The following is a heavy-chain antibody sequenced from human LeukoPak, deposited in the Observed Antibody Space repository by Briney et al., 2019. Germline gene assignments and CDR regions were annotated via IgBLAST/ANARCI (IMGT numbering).Heavy chain of an antibody. J-gene: IGHJ3*02. CDR2: IANDGRNR. CDR3: AKEFRTGGDDAFDI. V-gene: IGHV3-30*18. Sequence: GGSLRLSCAPSGFTFSSYGMHWVRQAPGKGLEWVAVIANDGRNRYYVDSVKGRFTISRGNSKNTLYLQMNSLRAEDTAVYYCAKEFRTGGDDAFDIWGQGTMVTVSS. CDR1: GFTFSSYG. D-gene: IGHD3-16*01.